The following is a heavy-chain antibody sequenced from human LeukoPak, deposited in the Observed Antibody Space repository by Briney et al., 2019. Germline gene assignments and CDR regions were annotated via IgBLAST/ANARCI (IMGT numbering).Heavy chain of an antibody. CDR3: ARDGFYDSSGYPTDY. Sequence: GSSVKVSCKASGGTFSSYAISWVRQDPGQERERMGWIIPIFGTANYAQKFQGRVTITADESTSTAYMELSSLRSEDTAVYYCARDGFYDSSGYPTDYWGQGTLVTVSS. J-gene: IGHJ4*02. CDR2: IIPIFGTA. D-gene: IGHD3-22*01. CDR1: GGTFSSYA. V-gene: IGHV1-69*01.